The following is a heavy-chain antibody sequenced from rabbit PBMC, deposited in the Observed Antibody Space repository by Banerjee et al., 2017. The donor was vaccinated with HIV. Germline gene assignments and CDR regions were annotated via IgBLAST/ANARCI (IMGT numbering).Heavy chain of an antibody. J-gene: IGHJ4*01. CDR2: IYNSDGST. CDR3: ARIITIPYYFNL. D-gene: IGHD2-1*01. Sequence: QAPGKGPEWIACIYNSDGSTYYASWVNGRFTISRSTSLNTVTLQMTSLTAADTATYFCARIITIPYYFNLWGPGTLVTVS. V-gene: IGHV1S47*01.